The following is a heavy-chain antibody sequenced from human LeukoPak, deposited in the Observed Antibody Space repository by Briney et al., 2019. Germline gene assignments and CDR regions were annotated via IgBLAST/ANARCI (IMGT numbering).Heavy chain of an antibody. CDR2: INHSGST. CDR3: ARLGYSFDN. V-gene: IGHV4-34*01. Sequence: PSETLSLTCAVYGGSFSGYYWSWIRQPPGKGLEWIGEINHSGSTNYNPFLKSRVTISVDTSKSQLSLKLRSVSAADTAVYYCARLGYSFDNWGRGTLVTVSS. CDR1: GGSFSGYY. J-gene: IGHJ4*02.